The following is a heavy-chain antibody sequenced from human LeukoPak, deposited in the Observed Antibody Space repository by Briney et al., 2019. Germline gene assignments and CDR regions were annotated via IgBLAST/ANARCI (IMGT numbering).Heavy chain of an antibody. CDR3: AREGGSYGDV. D-gene: IGHD1-26*01. CDR1: GGSISSSSYY. J-gene: IGHJ6*04. V-gene: IGHV4-39*07. CDR2: IYYSGST. Sequence: SETLSLTCTVSGGSISSSSYYWGWIRQPPGKGLEWIGSIYYSGSTYYNPSLKSRVTMSVDTSKNQFSLKLSSVTAADTAVYYCAREGGSYGDVWGKGTTVTISS.